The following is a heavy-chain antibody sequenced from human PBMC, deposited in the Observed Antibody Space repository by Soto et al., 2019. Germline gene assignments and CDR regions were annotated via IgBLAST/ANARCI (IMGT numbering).Heavy chain of an antibody. Sequence: SLKVYCKASGGTFSSDAISWVRQAPGQGLEWMGGIIPIFGTANYAQKSQGRVTITADESTSTAYMELSSLRSEDTAVYYCARRRGYSYGLYYFDYWAQGTLVTVSS. D-gene: IGHD5-18*01. CDR2: IIPIFGTA. V-gene: IGHV1-69*13. J-gene: IGHJ4*02. CDR3: ARRRGYSYGLYYFDY. CDR1: GGTFSSDA.